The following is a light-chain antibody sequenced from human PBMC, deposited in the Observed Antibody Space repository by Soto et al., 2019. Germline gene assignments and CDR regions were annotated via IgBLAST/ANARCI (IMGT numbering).Light chain of an antibody. Sequence: EIVLTQSPATLSLSPGERATLSCRASQSIGTYLAWYQQKPGQAPRLLIYDASNRATGIPARFSGGGSGTDFTLPISSLGPEDFAVYYCQQRNPLTFGGGTKVEIK. V-gene: IGKV3-11*01. J-gene: IGKJ4*01. CDR2: DAS. CDR1: QSIGTY. CDR3: QQRNPLT.